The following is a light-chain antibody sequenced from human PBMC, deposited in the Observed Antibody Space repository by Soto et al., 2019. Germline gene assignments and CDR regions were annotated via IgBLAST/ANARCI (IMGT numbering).Light chain of an antibody. CDR2: DAS. CDR3: QQYGSSPAT. CDR1: QTVRHNY. Sequence: EFVLTQSPGTLSLSPGERATLYRRASQTVRHNYLAWYQQKPGQAPRLLIYDASSRATGIPDRFSGSGSGTDFTLTISRLEPEDFAVYYCQQYGSSPATFGQGTKV. J-gene: IGKJ1*01. V-gene: IGKV3-20*01.